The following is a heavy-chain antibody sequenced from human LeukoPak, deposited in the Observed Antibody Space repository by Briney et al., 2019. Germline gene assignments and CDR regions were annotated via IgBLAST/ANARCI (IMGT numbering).Heavy chain of an antibody. CDR3: ARYYRSAWSGDYFDY. V-gene: IGHV5-51*01. J-gene: IGHJ4*02. CDR2: IYPGDSDT. Sequence: GESLKTSCKGSGYSFTSYWIGWVRQMPGKGLEWMGIIYPGDSDTRYSPSVQGQVTISADKSTSTAYLQWSRLKASDTAMYYCARYYRSAWSGDYFDYWGQGTLVTVSS. D-gene: IGHD3-3*01. CDR1: GYSFTSYW.